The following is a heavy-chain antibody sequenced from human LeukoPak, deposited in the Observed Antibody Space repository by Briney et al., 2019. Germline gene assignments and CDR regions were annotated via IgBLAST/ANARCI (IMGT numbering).Heavy chain of an antibody. Sequence: ASVKVSCTASGYTFTGYYMQWVRQAPGQGLEWMGWINPKSAGTKYAQKFQGRVTMTRDTSINTVYMELSRLRSDDTAVYYCARDLYWFDPWGQGTLVTVSS. J-gene: IGHJ5*02. CDR2: INPKSAGT. CDR1: GYTFTGYY. V-gene: IGHV1-2*02. CDR3: ARDLYWFDP.